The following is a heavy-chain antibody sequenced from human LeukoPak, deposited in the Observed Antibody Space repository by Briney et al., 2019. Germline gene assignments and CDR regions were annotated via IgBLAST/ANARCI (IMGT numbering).Heavy chain of an antibody. Sequence: AASVKVSCKASGGTFSSYAISWVRQAPGQGLEWMGWMNPNSGNTGYAQKFQGRVTMTRNTSISTAYMELSSLRSEDTAVYYCARPVSGFGEFSFFSWGQGTLVTVSS. CDR2: MNPNSGNT. V-gene: IGHV1-8*02. D-gene: IGHD3-10*01. CDR3: ARPVSGFGEFSFFS. CDR1: GGTFSSYA. J-gene: IGHJ4*02.